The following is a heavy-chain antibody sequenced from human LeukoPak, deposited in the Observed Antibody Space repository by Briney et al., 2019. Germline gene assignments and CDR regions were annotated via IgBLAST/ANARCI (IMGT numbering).Heavy chain of an antibody. CDR3: AKDLGWSLDY. CDR1: GLTFSCCG. V-gene: IGHV3-30*18. CDR2: ISYDGSEI. J-gene: IGHJ4*02. D-gene: IGHD3/OR15-3a*01. Sequence: GGALTLTFVCCGLTFSCCGLHWVRPAPCKGLEGVALISYDGSEIYYADSVKGRFIISRDRPKNTVYLQMNGLRAEDTAVYYCAKDLGWSLDYWGQGTLVTVSS.